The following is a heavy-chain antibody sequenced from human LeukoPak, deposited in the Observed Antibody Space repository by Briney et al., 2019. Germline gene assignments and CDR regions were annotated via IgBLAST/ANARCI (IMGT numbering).Heavy chain of an antibody. CDR1: GGTFSSYA. V-gene: IGHV1-69*04. D-gene: IGHD6-13*01. J-gene: IGHJ4*02. CDR2: IIPILGIA. Sequence: GASVKVSCKASGGTFSSYAISWVRQAPGQGLEWMGRIIPILGIANYAQKFQGRVTITADKSTSTAYMELSSLRSEDTALYYCARGTLKAAATDFDYWGQGTLVTVSS. CDR3: ARGTLKAAATDFDY.